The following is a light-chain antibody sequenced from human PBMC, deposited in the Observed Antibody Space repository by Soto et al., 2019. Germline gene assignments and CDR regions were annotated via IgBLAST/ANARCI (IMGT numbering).Light chain of an antibody. CDR3: QQYTTWPPYT. CDR2: GAS. V-gene: IGKV3-15*01. CDR1: QSVSSN. J-gene: IGKJ2*01. Sequence: EIVMTQSPANLSVSPGERATLSCRASQSVSSNLAWYQQKPGQGPRLLIYGASTRATGIPARFSGSGSGTEFTLTISSLQSEDFDVYYCQQYTTWPPYTFGQGTKVEIK.